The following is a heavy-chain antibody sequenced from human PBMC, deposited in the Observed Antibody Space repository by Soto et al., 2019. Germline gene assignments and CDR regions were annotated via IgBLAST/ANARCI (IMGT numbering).Heavy chain of an antibody. D-gene: IGHD2-21*02. CDR2: ISAYNGNI. V-gene: IGHV1-18*01. CDR3: ASSYCGGNCYSNLTLDYYYYGMDV. J-gene: IGHJ6*02. CDR1: GYTFTNYG. Sequence: QVQLVQSGAEVKKPGASVKVSCKASGYTFTNYGISWVRQAPGQGLEWMGWISAYNGNINYAQKLQGRVTMTTATSTSTAYMELRSLRSDDTAMYYCASSYCGGNCYSNLTLDYYYYGMDVWGQGTTVTVSS.